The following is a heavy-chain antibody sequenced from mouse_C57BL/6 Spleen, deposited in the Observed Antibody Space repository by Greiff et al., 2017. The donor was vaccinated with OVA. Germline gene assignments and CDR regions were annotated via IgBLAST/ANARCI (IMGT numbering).Heavy chain of an antibody. CDR3: ARSPITTGGYFDV. V-gene: IGHV1-69*01. D-gene: IGHD1-1*01. CDR2: IDPSDSYT. Sequence: VQLQQPGAELVMPGASVKLSCKASGYTFTSYWMHWVKQRPGQGLEWIGEIDPSDSYTKYNQKFKGKSTLTVDKSSSTAYMQLSSLTSEDSAVYYCARSPITTGGYFDVWGTGTTVTVSS. CDR1: GYTFTSYW. J-gene: IGHJ1*03.